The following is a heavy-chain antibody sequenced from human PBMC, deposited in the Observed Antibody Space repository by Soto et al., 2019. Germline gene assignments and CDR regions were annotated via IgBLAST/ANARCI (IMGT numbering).Heavy chain of an antibody. CDR1: GYTFTSYG. CDR3: ESDNRIVVVPAADLVQSDNWFDP. J-gene: IGHJ5*02. D-gene: IGHD2-2*01. CDR2: ISAYNGNT. V-gene: IGHV1-18*04. Sequence: GASVKVSCKASGYTFTSYGISWVRQAPGQGLEWMGWISAYNGNTNYAQKLQGRVTMTTDTSTSTAYMELRSLRSDDTAVYYCESDNRIVVVPAADLVQSDNWFDPWGQGTLVTVSS.